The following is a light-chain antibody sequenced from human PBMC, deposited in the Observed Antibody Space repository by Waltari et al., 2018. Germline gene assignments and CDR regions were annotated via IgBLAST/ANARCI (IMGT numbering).Light chain of an antibody. CDR1: SSNIGSNT. Sequence: QYVLTQPPSASGTPGQRVNISCSGSSSNIGSNTVNWYQQLPGTAPKLLIYSNNQRPSGVPDRFSGSKSGTSASLAISGLQSEDEADYYCAAWDDSLNGVVFGGGTKLTVL. J-gene: IGLJ2*01. V-gene: IGLV1-44*01. CDR2: SNN. CDR3: AAWDDSLNGVV.